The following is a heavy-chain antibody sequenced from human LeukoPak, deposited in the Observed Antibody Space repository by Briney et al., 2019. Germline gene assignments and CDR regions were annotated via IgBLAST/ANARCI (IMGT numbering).Heavy chain of an antibody. CDR2: ITPVLNVA. CDR3: ARDQGLTAPPPYGLDV. J-gene: IGHJ6*02. D-gene: IGHD5-18*01. CDR1: GVTFSSSA. Sequence: SVKFACKTSGVTFSSSAITWVRHAPGQGLEWMGRITPVLNVATYAQKFQGSVTIIADTSTSTVYMEYSSLRSEEAAVYYCARDQGLTAPPPYGLDVWGQGTMVIVSS. V-gene: IGHV1-69*04.